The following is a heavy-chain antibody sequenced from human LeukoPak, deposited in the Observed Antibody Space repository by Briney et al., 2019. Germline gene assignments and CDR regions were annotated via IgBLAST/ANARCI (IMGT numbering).Heavy chain of an antibody. CDR1: GFTFSSYA. CDR2: ISYDGSNK. Sequence: GGSLRLSCAASGFTFSSYATHWVRQAPGKGLEWVAVISYDGSNKYYADSVKGRFTISRDNSKNTLYLQMNSLRAEDTAVYYCARDSRLGGLYYYYGMDVWGQGTTVTVSS. V-gene: IGHV3-30-3*01. J-gene: IGHJ6*02. CDR3: ARDSRLGGLYYYYGMDV. D-gene: IGHD3-10*01.